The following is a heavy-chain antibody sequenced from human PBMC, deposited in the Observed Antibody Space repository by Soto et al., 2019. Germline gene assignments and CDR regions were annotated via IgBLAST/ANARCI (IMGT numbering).Heavy chain of an antibody. Sequence: AGSMRLASAASGFTFSSYAMHWVRQAPGKGLEWVAVISYDGSNKYYADSVKGRFTISRDNSKNTLYLQMNSLRAEDTAVYYCARELVGAVTYFDYWGQGTLVTVSS. D-gene: IGHD1-26*01. J-gene: IGHJ4*02. CDR2: ISYDGSNK. CDR3: ARELVGAVTYFDY. V-gene: IGHV3-30-3*01. CDR1: GFTFSSYA.